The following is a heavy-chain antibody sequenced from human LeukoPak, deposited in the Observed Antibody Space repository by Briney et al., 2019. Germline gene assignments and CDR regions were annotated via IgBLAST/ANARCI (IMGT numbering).Heavy chain of an antibody. D-gene: IGHD1-20*01. CDR3: ARGVYNGDYFDY. CDR1: GFIFSNYW. V-gene: IGHV3-74*01. CDR2: VNSDGTST. J-gene: IGHJ4*02. Sequence: GGSLRLSCAASGFIFSNYWMHWVRQAPGKGLVWVSHVNSDGTSTDYADSVKGRFTISRDNAKKTLYLQMNSLRAEDTAVYYCARGVYNGDYFDYWGQGTLVTVSS.